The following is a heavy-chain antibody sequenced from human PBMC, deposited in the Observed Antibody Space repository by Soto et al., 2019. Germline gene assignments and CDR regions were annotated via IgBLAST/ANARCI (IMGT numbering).Heavy chain of an antibody. CDR2: VYSSGTT. CDR3: ARDHDFFDY. Sequence: SETLSLTCSVSGGSINSYWWSWIRQPAGKGLEWIGRVYSSGTTDYNPSLNSRATLSVETSKNQFSLKLSSVTAEDTAVYYCARDHDFFDYWGQGTLVTVSS. CDR1: GGSINSYW. V-gene: IGHV4-4*07. J-gene: IGHJ4*02.